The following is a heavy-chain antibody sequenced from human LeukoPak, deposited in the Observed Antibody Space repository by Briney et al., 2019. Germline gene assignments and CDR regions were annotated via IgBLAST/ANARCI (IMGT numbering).Heavy chain of an antibody. V-gene: IGHV3-48*03. J-gene: IGHJ2*01. CDR3: ARNPGPTKYCDL. CDR1: TFPFSSYE. CDR2: ISTSGRTI. D-gene: IGHD1-26*01. Sequence: GGPLSLSCTTSTFPFSSYEMTWVRKAPGKGLEWISYISTSGRTIYSADSVKGRFTISRDNAKNYIYLQMNSLRAEDTAVYYCARNPGPTKYCDLWGRGTLVTVSS.